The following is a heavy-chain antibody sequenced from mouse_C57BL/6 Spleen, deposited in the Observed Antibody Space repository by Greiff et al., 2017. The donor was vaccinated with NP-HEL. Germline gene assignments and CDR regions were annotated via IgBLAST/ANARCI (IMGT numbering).Heavy chain of an antibody. CDR3: TRSIYDGYYETYYFDY. CDR2: IYPGNSDT. V-gene: IGHV1-5*01. CDR1: GYTFTSYW. J-gene: IGHJ2*01. D-gene: IGHD2-3*01. Sequence: EVQLQQSGTVLARPGASVKMSCKTSGYTFTSYWMHWVKQRPGQGLEWIGAIYPGNSDTSYNQKFKGKAKLTAVTSASTAYMELSSLTNEDSAVYYCTRSIYDGYYETYYFDYWGQGTTLTVSS.